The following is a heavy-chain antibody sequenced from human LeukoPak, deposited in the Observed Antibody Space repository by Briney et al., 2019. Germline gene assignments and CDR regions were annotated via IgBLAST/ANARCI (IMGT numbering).Heavy chain of an antibody. CDR2: IWYDGSNK. CDR3: ARGEVIVVVPFDY. Sequence: GGSLRLSCAASGFTFSSYGMHWVRQAPGKGLEWVAVIWYDGSNKYYADSVKGRFTISRDNSKNALYLQMNSLRAEDTAVYYCARGEVIVVVPFDYWGQGTLVTVSS. D-gene: IGHD2-15*01. CDR1: GFTFSSYG. V-gene: IGHV3-33*01. J-gene: IGHJ4*02.